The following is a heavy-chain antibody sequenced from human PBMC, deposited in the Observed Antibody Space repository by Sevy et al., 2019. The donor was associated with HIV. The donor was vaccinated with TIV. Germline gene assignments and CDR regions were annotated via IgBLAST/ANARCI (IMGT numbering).Heavy chain of an antibody. Sequence: GGSLRLSCAISRFTFSDYAMSWVRQAPGKGLEWVSAIPGRGGATYYADSLKGRFTISRDNSKNPLSQQMNSLRAEDTAVYYCARVGGDLTPRYQDSFYMDVWGRGTTVTVS. V-gene: IGHV3-23*01. J-gene: IGHJ6*03. CDR2: IPGRGGAT. CDR1: RFTFSDYA. CDR3: ARVGGDLTPRYQDSFYMDV. D-gene: IGHD3-16*01.